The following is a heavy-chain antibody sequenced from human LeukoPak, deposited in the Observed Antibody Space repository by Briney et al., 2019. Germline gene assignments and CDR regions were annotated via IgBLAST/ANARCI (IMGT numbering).Heavy chain of an antibody. J-gene: IGHJ4*02. Sequence: PGGSLRLSCAASGFTFSSYAMSWVRQAPGKGLEWVSAISGSGGSTYYADSVKGRFAISSDNSKNTLYLQMNSLKASDSAMYYCARAGYSNRWDGVDYWGQGTLVTVSS. V-gene: IGHV3-23*01. CDR2: ISGSGGST. CDR3: ARAGYSNRWDGVDY. D-gene: IGHD2/OR15-2a*01. CDR1: GFTFSSYA.